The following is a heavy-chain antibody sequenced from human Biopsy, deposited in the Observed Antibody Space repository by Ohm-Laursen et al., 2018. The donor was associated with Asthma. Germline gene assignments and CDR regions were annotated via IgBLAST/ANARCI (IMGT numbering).Heavy chain of an antibody. CDR2: IMTVFGTT. CDR1: GGTFSNFA. V-gene: IGHV1-69*06. J-gene: IGHJ6*02. CDR3: ARCQVGYSSGWSLLLKKIYYSGMDV. Sequence: SVKVSCKAPGGTFSNFAINWVRQAPGQGLEWLGGIMTVFGTTNYAQKFQGRVTITADKSTSTAYMEVTSLRSDDTAIYYCARCQVGYSSGWSLLLKKIYYSGMDVWGQGTAVTVSS. D-gene: IGHD6-19*01.